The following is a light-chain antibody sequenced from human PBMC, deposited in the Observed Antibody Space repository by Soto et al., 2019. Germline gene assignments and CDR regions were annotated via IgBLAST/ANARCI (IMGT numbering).Light chain of an antibody. Sequence: MTQSPSTLSASVGDRVTITCRASQSLTSWVAWYQQKDGQVPRLLIYGASTRAADVPARFSGGGSGTEFTLTISSLQSEDFAEYHCQQYNNWPQTFGQGTKVDIK. V-gene: IGKV3-15*01. J-gene: IGKJ1*01. CDR3: QQYNNWPQT. CDR2: GAS. CDR1: QSLTSW.